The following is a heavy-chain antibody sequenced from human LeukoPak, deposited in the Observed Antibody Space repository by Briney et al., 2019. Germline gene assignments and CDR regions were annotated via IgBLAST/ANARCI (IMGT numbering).Heavy chain of an antibody. CDR3: GRGEPSAGHQYYHGLDV. J-gene: IGHJ6*02. V-gene: IGHV3-72*01. CDR2: SRNKANSYTT. CDR1: GFTLSDHY. D-gene: IGHD2-2*01. Sequence: PGGSLRLSCAASGFTLSDHYMDWVRQAPGKGLEWVGRSRNKANSYTTEYAASVKGRFTISRDDSENSLYLQVNSLKTEDTAVYYCGRGEPSAGHQYYHGLDVWGQGTTVTISS.